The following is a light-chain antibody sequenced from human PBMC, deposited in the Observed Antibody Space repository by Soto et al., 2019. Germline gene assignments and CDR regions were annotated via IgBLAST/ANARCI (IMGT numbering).Light chain of an antibody. CDR1: QAISSY. J-gene: IGKJ4*01. V-gene: IGKV1-27*01. CDR2: ATS. Sequence: DIQLTQSPSSLSASVGDRVTITCRASQAISSYLAWYQQKPGKVPELLIYATSTLQSGDPSRFSGSGSGTDFTLNISSLQPEDVATYYCHKYNHAPTFGGGTKVEIK. CDR3: HKYNHAPT.